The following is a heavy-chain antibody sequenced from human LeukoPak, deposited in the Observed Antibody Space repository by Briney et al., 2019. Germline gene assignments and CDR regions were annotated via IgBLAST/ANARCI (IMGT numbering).Heavy chain of an antibody. V-gene: IGHV1-18*01. CDR3: ARLYSPIFDY. D-gene: IGHD1-26*01. J-gene: IGHJ4*02. CDR1: GYTFPNYG. CDR2: ISVYNGNT. Sequence: ASVTDSFLGTGYTFPNYGINWVRQAPGQGLEWMGWISVYNGNTNSAKNLQGRVSMTTDTSTSTAYMELRSLRSDDTAVYYCARLYSPIFDYLGQG.